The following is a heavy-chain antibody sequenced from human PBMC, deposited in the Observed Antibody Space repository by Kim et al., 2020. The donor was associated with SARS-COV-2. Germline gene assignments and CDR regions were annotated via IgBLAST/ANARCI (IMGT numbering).Heavy chain of an antibody. J-gene: IGHJ3*02. CDR1: GYSFTSYW. CDR3: ASGATDAFDI. CDR2: IDPSDSYT. Sequence: GESLKISCKGSGYSFTSYWISWVRQMPGKGLEWMGRIDPSDSYTNYSPSFQGHVTISADKSISTAYLQCSSLKASDTAMYYCASGATDAFDIWGQGTMVTVSS. V-gene: IGHV5-10-1*01. D-gene: IGHD1-26*01.